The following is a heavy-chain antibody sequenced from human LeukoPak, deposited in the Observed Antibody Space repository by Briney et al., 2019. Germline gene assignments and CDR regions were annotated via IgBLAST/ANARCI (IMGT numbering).Heavy chain of an antibody. D-gene: IGHD2-21*01. V-gene: IGHV3-7*01. Sequence: GGSLRLSCSAAGYTFSSYWMSWVRQAPGKGLEYVANIKQDGSETYYVDSVKGRFTISRDKAKNSLYLQMNSLRVEDTAVYYCARDQGILFFDSWGQGTLVTVSS. J-gene: IGHJ4*02. CDR3: ARDQGILFFDS. CDR2: IKQDGSET. CDR1: GYTFSSYW.